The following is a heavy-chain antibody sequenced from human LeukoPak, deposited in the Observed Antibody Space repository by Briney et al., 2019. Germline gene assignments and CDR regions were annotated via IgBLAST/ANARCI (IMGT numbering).Heavy chain of an antibody. D-gene: IGHD3-22*01. CDR1: AYSISSGYY. J-gene: IGHJ6*02. CDR3: ARVVHSGYLLNYYYYGMDV. Sequence: SETLSLTCTVSAYSISSGYYWGWIRQPPGKGLEWIGSIYHSGSTYYNPSLKSRVTISVDTSKNQFSLKLSSVTAADTAVYYCARVVHSGYLLNYYYYGMDVWGQGTTVTVSS. CDR2: IYHSGST. V-gene: IGHV4-38-2*02.